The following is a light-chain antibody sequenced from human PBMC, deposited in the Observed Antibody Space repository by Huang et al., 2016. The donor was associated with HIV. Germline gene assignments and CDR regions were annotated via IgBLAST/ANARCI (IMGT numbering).Light chain of an antibody. J-gene: IGKJ5*01. CDR3: QQYNNWPPVT. V-gene: IGKV3-15*01. CDR2: GAS. CDR1: ESVGRT. Sequence: ETVMTQSPVTLSVSPGQRVTLSCRASESVGRTLAWYQQKPGQAPRLLIYGASTRVTGIPDRFSGRGSGTEFTLTISSLQSEDLAVYYCQQYNNWPPVTFGRGTRLEIK.